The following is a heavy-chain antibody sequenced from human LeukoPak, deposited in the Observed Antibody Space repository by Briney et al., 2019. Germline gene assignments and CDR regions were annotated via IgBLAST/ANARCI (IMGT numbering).Heavy chain of an antibody. Sequence: GGSLRLSCAASGFTFSSYGMHWVRQAPGKGLEWVAVISYDGSNKYYADSVKGRFTISRDNSKNTLYLQMNSLKTEDTAVYYCTRVVVTAIPSKYIDYWGQGTLVTVSS. CDR1: GFTFSSYG. CDR3: TRVVVTAIPSKYIDY. J-gene: IGHJ4*02. V-gene: IGHV3-30*03. D-gene: IGHD2-21*02. CDR2: ISYDGSNK.